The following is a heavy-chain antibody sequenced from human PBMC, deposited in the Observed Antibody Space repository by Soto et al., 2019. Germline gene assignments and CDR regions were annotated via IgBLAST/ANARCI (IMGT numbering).Heavy chain of an antibody. CDR1: GGSISGSY. D-gene: IGHD6-13*01. J-gene: IGHJ4*02. CDR2: VYYTGST. CDR3: ARSVAAPGAHIDY. Sequence: SETLSLTCSVSGGSISGSYWSWIRQSPGKGLEWLGYVYYTGSTNYSPSLRSRVSISVDTSKNEFSLRLSSVTAADTAVYFCARSVAAPGAHIDYWGQGTQVTVSS. V-gene: IGHV4-59*01.